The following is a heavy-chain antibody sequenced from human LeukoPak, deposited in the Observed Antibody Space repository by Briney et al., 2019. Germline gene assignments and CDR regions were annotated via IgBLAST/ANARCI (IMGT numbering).Heavy chain of an antibody. CDR1: GFTFSSYG. V-gene: IGHV3-33*01. D-gene: IGHD2-15*01. J-gene: IGHJ6*02. CDR2: IWYDGSNK. CDR3: ARILGYCSGGSCYGYYYGMDV. Sequence: GGPLRLSSAASGFTFSSYGMHWVRQAPGKGLEWVAVIWYDGSNKYYADSVKGRFTISRDNSKNTLYLQMNSLRAEDTAVYYCARILGYCSGGSCYGYYYGMDVWGQGTTVTVSS.